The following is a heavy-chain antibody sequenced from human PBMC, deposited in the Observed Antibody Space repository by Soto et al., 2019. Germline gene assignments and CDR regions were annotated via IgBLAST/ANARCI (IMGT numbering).Heavy chain of an antibody. CDR3: ARHAYYASGSYS. CDR2: IYYSGSS. D-gene: IGHD3-10*01. J-gene: IGHJ5*02. Sequence: QLQLQESGPGLVKPSETLSLTCTVSGGSISSINDYWGWIRQPPGKGLEWIGSIYYSGSSYYNPSLKSRVTIAVYTYKNQFSLKLHSVTAADTTVYYCARHAYYASGSYSWGQGTLVTVSS. CDR1: GGSISSINDY. V-gene: IGHV4-39*01.